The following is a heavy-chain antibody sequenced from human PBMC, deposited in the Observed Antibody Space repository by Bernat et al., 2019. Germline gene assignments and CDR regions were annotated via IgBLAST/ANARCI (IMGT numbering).Heavy chain of an antibody. CDR1: GFTFSSYG. CDR2: IRYDGSNK. D-gene: IGHD6-6*01. Sequence: QVQLVESGGGVVQPGGSLRLSCAASGFTFSSYGMHWVRQAPGKGLEWVAFIRYDGSNKYYAESVKGRFTISRDNSKNTLYLQMNSLRAEDTAVYYCAKDLQEGGTARPPSNYYYYGMDVWGQGTTVTVSS. CDR3: AKDLQEGGTARPPSNYYYYGMDV. V-gene: IGHV3-30*02. J-gene: IGHJ6*02.